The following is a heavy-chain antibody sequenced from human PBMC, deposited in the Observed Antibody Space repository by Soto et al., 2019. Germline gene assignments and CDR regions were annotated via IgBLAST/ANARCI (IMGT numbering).Heavy chain of an antibody. CDR1: GGSISSYY. V-gene: IGHV4-59*08. Sequence: SETLSLTCTVSGGSISSYYWSWIRQPPGKGLEWIGYIYYSGSTNYNPSLKSRVTISVDTSKNQFSLKLSSVTAADTAVYYCARSLQLGYCSCGSCYSLGWFDPWGQGPRSPSPQ. J-gene: IGHJ5*02. D-gene: IGHD2-15*01. CDR2: IYYSGST. CDR3: ARSLQLGYCSCGSCYSLGWFDP.